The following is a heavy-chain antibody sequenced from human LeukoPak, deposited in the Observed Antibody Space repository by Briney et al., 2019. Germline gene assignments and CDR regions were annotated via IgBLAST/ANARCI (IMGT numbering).Heavy chain of an antibody. CDR3: AKDIGGALISGIRYFDLVPGFDY. V-gene: IGHV3-48*03. CDR2: ISSSGRTI. J-gene: IGHJ4*02. D-gene: IGHD3-9*01. Sequence: PGGSLRLSCAASGFTFSSYEMNWVRQAPGKGLEWVSYISSSGRTIYYADSVKGRFTISRDNAKNSLYLQMNSLRAEDTAVYYCAKDIGGALISGIRYFDLVPGFDYWGQGTLVTVSS. CDR1: GFTFSSYE.